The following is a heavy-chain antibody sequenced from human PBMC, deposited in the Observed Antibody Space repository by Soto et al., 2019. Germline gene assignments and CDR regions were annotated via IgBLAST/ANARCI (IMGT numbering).Heavy chain of an antibody. CDR3: ARSDIVVVLAAILGRDGMDV. V-gene: IGHV3-33*01. CDR2: IWYDGSNK. CDR1: GFTFSSYG. Sequence: HPGGSLRLSCAASGFTFSSYGMHWVRQAPGKGLEWVAVIWYDGSNKYYADSVKGRFTISRDNSKNTLYLQMNSPRAEDTAVYYCARSDIVVVLAAILGRDGMDVWGQGTTVTVSS. D-gene: IGHD2-15*01. J-gene: IGHJ6*02.